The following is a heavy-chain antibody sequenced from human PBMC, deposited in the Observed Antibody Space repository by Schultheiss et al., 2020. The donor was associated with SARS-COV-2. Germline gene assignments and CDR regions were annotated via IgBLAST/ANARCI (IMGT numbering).Heavy chain of an antibody. V-gene: IGHV3-23*01. CDR2: ISGSGGST. CDR3: AKGAVEMATIDYYFDY. J-gene: IGHJ4*02. D-gene: IGHD5-24*01. CDR1: GFTFSDYY. Sequence: GGSLRLSCAASGFTFSDYYMSWIRQAPGKGLEWVSAISGSGGSTYYADSVKGRFTISRDNSKNTLYLQMNSLRAEDTAVYYCAKGAVEMATIDYYFDYWGQGTLVTVSS.